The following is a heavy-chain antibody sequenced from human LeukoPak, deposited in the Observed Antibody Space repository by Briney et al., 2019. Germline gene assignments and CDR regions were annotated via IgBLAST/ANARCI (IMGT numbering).Heavy chain of an antibody. J-gene: IGHJ4*02. CDR2: INSDGSDT. CDR3: GRYNWGIDY. V-gene: IGHV3-74*01. CDR1: GFTFRNHW. D-gene: IGHD1-20*01. Sequence: GGSLRLSCAASGFTFRNHWMHWVRQAPGKGLGWVARINSDGSDTSHADSVEGRFTISRANATDTLYLQMNSLRVEDTAVYYFGRYNWGIDYWGQGTLVAVSS.